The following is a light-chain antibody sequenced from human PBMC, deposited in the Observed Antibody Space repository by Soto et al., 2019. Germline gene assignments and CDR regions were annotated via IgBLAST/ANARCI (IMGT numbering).Light chain of an antibody. V-gene: IGLV1-44*01. CDR3: AAWDGSLNVYV. Sequence: QSVLTQPPSASGTPGQRVTISCSGSSSSIGSNSVNWYQQLPRTAPKVLIYTNNQRPSGVPDRLSGSKSGTSASLAISGLQSEDEADYYCAAWDGSLNVYVFGTGTQLTVL. J-gene: IGLJ1*01. CDR1: SSSIGSNS. CDR2: TNN.